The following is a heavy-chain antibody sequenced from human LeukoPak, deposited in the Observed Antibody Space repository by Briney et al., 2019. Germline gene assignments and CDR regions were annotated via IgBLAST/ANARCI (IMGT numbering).Heavy chain of an antibody. Sequence: GGSLRLSCAASGFTFSSYSMNWVRQAPGQVLEWVSSISSSSSYIYYADSVKGRFTISRDNAKNSLYLQMNSLRAEDTAVYYCARDWNDYSDDRPHFDYWGQGTLVTVSS. J-gene: IGHJ4*02. CDR1: GFTFSSYS. CDR3: ARDWNDYSDDRPHFDY. D-gene: IGHD4-17*01. V-gene: IGHV3-21*01. CDR2: ISSSSSYI.